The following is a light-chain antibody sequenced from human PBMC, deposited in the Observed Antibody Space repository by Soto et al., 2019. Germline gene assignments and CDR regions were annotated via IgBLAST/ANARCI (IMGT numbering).Light chain of an antibody. V-gene: IGKV1-33*01. CDR2: DAS. CDR3: QQYESLPLT. J-gene: IGKJ5*01. Sequence: IQMTQSPSSLSASVGDRVTITCQASRDISNYLNWYQQKPGKAPKLLIYDASDLETGVPSRFSGSGSGTGFTFTISSLQPEDFATYYCQQYESLPLTFGQGTRLEIK. CDR1: RDISNY.